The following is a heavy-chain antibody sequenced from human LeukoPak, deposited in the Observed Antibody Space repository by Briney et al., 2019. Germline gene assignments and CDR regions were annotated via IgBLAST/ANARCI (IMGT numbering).Heavy chain of an antibody. CDR3: ARDKTVTTAGAFDI. CDR1: GFSVSSNY. D-gene: IGHD4-17*01. CDR2: ISSSSSYI. J-gene: IGHJ3*02. V-gene: IGHV3-21*01. Sequence: PGGSLRLSCAASGFSVSSNYMSWVRQAPGKGLEWVSSISSSSSYIYYADSVKGRFTISRDNAKNSLYLQMNSLRAEDTAVYYCARDKTVTTAGAFDIWGQGTMVTVSS.